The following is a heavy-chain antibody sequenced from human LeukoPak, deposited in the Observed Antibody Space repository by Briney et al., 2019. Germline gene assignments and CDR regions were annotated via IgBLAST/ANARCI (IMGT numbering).Heavy chain of an antibody. CDR1: GFTFSSYW. J-gene: IGHJ6*03. Sequence: PGGSLRLSCAASGFTFSSYWMSWVRQAPGKGLEWVATIKQDGSERYYVDSVKGRFTISRDNAQNSLSLQMNSLRAEDTAVYYCARGSRAIVATKFARGRYMDVWGKGTTVTVSS. D-gene: IGHD5-12*01. CDR3: ARGSRAIVATKFARGRYMDV. CDR2: IKQDGSER. V-gene: IGHV3-7*01.